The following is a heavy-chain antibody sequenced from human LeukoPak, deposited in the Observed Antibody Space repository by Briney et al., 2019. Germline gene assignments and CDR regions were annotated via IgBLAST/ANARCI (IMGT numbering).Heavy chain of an antibody. Sequence: ASVKVSCKVSGYTLTELSMHWVRQAPGKGLESMGGFDPEDGETIYAQKFQGRVTMTEDTSTDTAYMELSSLRSEDTAVYYCAIPPPSTVHYFDYWGQGTQVTVSS. D-gene: IGHD4-11*01. J-gene: IGHJ4*02. CDR3: AIPPPSTVHYFDY. V-gene: IGHV1-24*01. CDR2: FDPEDGET. CDR1: GYTLTELS.